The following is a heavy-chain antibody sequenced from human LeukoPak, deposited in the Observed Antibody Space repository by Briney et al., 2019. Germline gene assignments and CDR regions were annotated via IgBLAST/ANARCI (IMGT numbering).Heavy chain of an antibody. CDR1: GFTLSSYA. J-gene: IGHJ4*02. CDR3: AKGVVVAPDVTPFDY. V-gene: IGHV3-23*01. Sequence: GGSLRLSCAASGFTLSSYAMSWVRQGPGKGLEWVSAISVSGNTYHADSVKGRFTISRDSSKNTLYLQMNSLRAEDTAVYYCAKGVVVAPDVTPFDYWGQGTLVTVSS. CDR2: ISVSGNT. D-gene: IGHD2-2*01.